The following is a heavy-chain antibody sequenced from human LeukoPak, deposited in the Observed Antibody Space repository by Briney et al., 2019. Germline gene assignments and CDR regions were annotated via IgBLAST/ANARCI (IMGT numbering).Heavy chain of an antibody. J-gene: IGHJ6*02. Sequence: PGGSLRLSCAASGFTFSSYGMHWVRQAPGKGLEWVAVISYDGSNKYYADSVKGRFTISRDNSKNTLYLQMNSLRAEDTAVYYCAKAPLPPLYYYYYYGMDVWGQGTTVTVSS. V-gene: IGHV3-30*18. CDR3: AKAPLPPLYYYYYYGMDV. CDR1: GFTFSSYG. CDR2: ISYDGSNK. D-gene: IGHD3-16*02.